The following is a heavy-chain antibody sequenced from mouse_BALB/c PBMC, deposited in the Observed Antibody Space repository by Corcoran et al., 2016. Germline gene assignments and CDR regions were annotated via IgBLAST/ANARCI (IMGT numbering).Heavy chain of an antibody. J-gene: IGHJ3*01. Sequence: QIQLVQSGPELKKHGETVKISCKASGYTFTNYGMNWVKQAPGKGLKWMGWINTYTGEPTYADDFKGRFAFSLETSASTAYLQINNLKNEDMATYFWAAIYYDYSWFAYWGQGTLVTVSA. D-gene: IGHD2-4*01. CDR3: AAIYYDYSWFAY. CDR2: INTYTGEP. V-gene: IGHV9-1*02. CDR1: GYTFTNYG.